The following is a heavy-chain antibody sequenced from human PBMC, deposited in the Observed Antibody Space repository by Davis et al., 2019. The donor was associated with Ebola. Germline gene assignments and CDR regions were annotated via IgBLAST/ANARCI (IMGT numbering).Heavy chain of an antibody. CDR3: ARGLGSSWLNWFDP. D-gene: IGHD6-13*01. Sequence: SETLSLTCPVSGGSISSRSYYWGWIRQPPGQGLEWIGSIYYSGSTYYNPSLKSPVTISVDTSKNQFSLKLSSVTAADTAVYYCARGLGSSWLNWFDPWGQGTLVTVSS. V-gene: IGHV4-39*01. CDR2: IYYSGST. CDR1: GGSISSRSYY. J-gene: IGHJ5*02.